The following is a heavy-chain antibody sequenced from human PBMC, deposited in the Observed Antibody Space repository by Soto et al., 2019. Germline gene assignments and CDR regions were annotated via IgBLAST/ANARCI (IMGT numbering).Heavy chain of an antibody. CDR1: GGSISSSNW. V-gene: IGHV4-4*02. Sequence: SETLSLTCAVSGGSISSSNWWSWVRQPPGKGLEWIGEIYHSGSTNYNPSLKSRVTISVDKSKNQFSLKLSSVTAADTAVYYCASTRITMVRGVITFDYWGQGTLVTVSS. CDR2: IYHSGST. CDR3: ASTRITMVRGVITFDY. D-gene: IGHD3-10*01. J-gene: IGHJ4*02.